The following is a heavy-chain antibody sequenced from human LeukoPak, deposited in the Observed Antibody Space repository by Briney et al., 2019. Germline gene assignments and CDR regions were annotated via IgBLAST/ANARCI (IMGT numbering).Heavy chain of an antibody. Sequence: TGGSLRLSCAASGFTFSNYWMHWVRHAPGKGLVWVSRINSDGINTSYADSVKGRFTISRDNAKNTLNLQMNSLRAEDTAVYYCARDLGQYYDTSDNWFDPWGQGTQVTVSS. V-gene: IGHV3-74*01. CDR2: INSDGINT. D-gene: IGHD3-22*01. CDR1: GFTFSNYW. J-gene: IGHJ5*02. CDR3: ARDLGQYYDTSDNWFDP.